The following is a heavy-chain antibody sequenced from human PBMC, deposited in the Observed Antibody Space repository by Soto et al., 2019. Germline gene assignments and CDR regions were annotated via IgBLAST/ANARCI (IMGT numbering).Heavy chain of an antibody. V-gene: IGHV4-34*01. D-gene: IGHD3-10*01. CDR3: ARGRSTMVRGVAGRGAPSNYFDY. J-gene: IGHJ4*02. CDR2: INHSGST. Sequence: QVQLQQWGAGLLKPSETLSLTCAVYGGSFSGYYWSWIRQPPGKGLEWIGEINHSGSTNYNPSLKRRVTISVDTSKNQFSLKLSSVTAADTAVYYCARGRSTMVRGVAGRGAPSNYFDYWGQGTLVTVSS. CDR1: GGSFSGYY.